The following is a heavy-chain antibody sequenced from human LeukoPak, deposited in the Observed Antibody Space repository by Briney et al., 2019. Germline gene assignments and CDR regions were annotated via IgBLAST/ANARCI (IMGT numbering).Heavy chain of an antibody. J-gene: IGHJ4*02. CDR1: GLSVSDNY. Sequence: GGSLRLSCAASGLSVSDNYMTWVRQAPGKGLDWVSIIYPNGRTYYAYSVKGRFTISRDNSKNTLNLQMNSLRVEDTAVYYCARAWTGDYWGQGTLVTVSS. V-gene: IGHV3-53*01. CDR3: ARAWTGDY. D-gene: IGHD3/OR15-3a*01. CDR2: IYPNGRT.